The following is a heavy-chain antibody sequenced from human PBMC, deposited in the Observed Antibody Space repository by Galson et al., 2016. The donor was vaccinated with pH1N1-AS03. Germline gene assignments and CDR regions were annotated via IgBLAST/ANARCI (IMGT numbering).Heavy chain of an antibody. CDR1: GFTFSSYS. Sequence: SLRLSCAASGFTFSSYSVHWVRRAPGKGLEWVSSIRSRSSDIYYADSVKGRFTISRDNARRSLYLQMNSLRAEDTAVYYCATNIEQRYTSKWYKFDHWGPGTLVTVSS. CDR2: IRSRSSDI. V-gene: IGHV3-21*01. J-gene: IGHJ4*02. CDR3: ATNIEQRYTSKWYKFDH. D-gene: IGHD6-13*01.